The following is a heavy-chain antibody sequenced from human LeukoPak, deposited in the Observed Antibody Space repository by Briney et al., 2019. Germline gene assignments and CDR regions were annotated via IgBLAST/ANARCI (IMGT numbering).Heavy chain of an antibody. CDR3: ARDPLVEQQLVYGPWNY. CDR2: ISAYNGNT. D-gene: IGHD6-13*01. CDR1: GYTFTSYG. V-gene: IGHV1-18*01. J-gene: IGHJ4*02. Sequence: GASVKVSCKASGYTFTSYGISWVRQAPGQGLEWMGWISAYNGNTNYAQKLQGRVTMTTDTSTSTAYMELRSLRSDDTAVYYCARDPLVEQQLVYGPWNYWGQGTLVTVSS.